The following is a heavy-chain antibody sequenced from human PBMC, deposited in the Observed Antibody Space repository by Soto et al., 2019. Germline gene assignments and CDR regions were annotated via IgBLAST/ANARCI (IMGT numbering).Heavy chain of an antibody. V-gene: IGHV4-39*01. CDR3: ASTLRYCISTSCPWAWWFDY. D-gene: IGHD2-2*01. CDR2: IYYSGST. Sequence: QLQLQESGPGLVKPSETLSLTCTVSGGSISSSSYYWGWIRQPPGKGLEWIGSIYYSGSTYYNPSLKSRVTTSVDTSNNQCSLKLSSVTAADTAVYYCASTLRYCISTSCPWAWWFDYWGQGTLVTVSS. CDR1: GGSISSSSYY. J-gene: IGHJ4*02.